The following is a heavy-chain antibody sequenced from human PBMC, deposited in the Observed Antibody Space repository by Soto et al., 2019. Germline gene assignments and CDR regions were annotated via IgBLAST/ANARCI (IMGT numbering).Heavy chain of an antibody. D-gene: IGHD2-2*01. CDR3: AKDSEIYQLLYIDY. CDR1: GFDFISNS. Sequence: GGSIRHSCVVSGFDFISNSMNWVRKAPGKGLEWISYINRGSTSVFYADSVKGRFTISRDNAKNSLHLQMNSLRAEDTAVYYCAKDSEIYQLLYIDYWGQGTLVTVSS. V-gene: IGHV3-48*01. J-gene: IGHJ4*02. CDR2: INRGSTSV.